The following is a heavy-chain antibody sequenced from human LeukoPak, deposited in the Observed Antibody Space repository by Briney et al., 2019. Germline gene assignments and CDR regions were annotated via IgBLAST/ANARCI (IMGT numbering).Heavy chain of an antibody. J-gene: IGHJ3*02. V-gene: IGHV1-18*01. CDR2: ISAYNGNT. CDR1: GYTLTSYG. D-gene: IGHD3-16*02. CDR3: ARPHNDYVWGSYRYGAFDI. Sequence: ASVKVSCKASGYTLTSYGISWVRQAPGQGLEWMGWISAYNGNTNCAQKLQGRVTMTTDTSTSTAYMELRSLRSDDTAVYYCARPHNDYVWGSYRYGAFDIWGQGTMVTVSS.